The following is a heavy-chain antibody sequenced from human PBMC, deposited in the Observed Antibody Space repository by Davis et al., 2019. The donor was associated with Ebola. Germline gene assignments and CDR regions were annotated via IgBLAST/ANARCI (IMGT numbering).Heavy chain of an antibody. Sequence: AASAKVSCKASGGTFSSYAISWVRQAPGQGLEWMGGIIPILGPGNYGQKFQGRVTITADKSTSTAYMELSSLRYEGTAVYYCAREGGYSSGWPYFDNWGQGTLVTVSS. CDR3: AREGGYSSGWPYFDN. D-gene: IGHD6-19*01. CDR2: IIPILGPG. CDR1: GGTFSSYA. J-gene: IGHJ4*02. V-gene: IGHV1-69*06.